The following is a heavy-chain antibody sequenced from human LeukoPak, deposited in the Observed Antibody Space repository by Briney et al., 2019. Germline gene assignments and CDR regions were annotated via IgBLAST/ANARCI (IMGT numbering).Heavy chain of an antibody. D-gene: IGHD3-22*01. CDR1: GGSISSYY. CDR2: IYYSGST. V-gene: IGHV4-59*08. Sequence: SETLSLTCTVSGGSISSYYWSWIRQPPGKGLEWIGYIYYSGSTNYNPSLKSRVTISVDTSKNQFSLKLSSVTAADTAVYYYARRQYYDSSGYYVDAFDIWGQGTMVTVSS. J-gene: IGHJ3*02. CDR3: ARRQYYDSSGYYVDAFDI.